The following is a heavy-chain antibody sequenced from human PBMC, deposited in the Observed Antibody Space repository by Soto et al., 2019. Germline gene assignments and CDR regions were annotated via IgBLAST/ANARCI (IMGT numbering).Heavy chain of an antibody. J-gene: IGHJ6*02. V-gene: IGHV3-30*18. CDR2: ISYDGSNK. D-gene: IGHD4-4*01. CDR3: AKAATVTTRYYYYYYGMDV. Sequence: GGSLRLSCAASGFTFSSYGMHWVRQAPGKGLEWVAVISYDGSNKYYADSVKGRFTISRDNSKNTLYLQMNSLRAEDTAVYYCAKAATVTTRYYYYYYGMDVWGQGTTVTVSS. CDR1: GFTFSSYG.